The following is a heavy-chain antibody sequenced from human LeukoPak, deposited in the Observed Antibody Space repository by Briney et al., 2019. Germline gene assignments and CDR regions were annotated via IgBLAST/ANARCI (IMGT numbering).Heavy chain of an antibody. CDR1: GGPISIYY. J-gene: IGHJ2*01. Sequence: SETLSLTRTVSGGPISIYYWSWIRHPPGKALEWIGYIYYSGSTNYNPSLKSRVTISVDTSKNQFSLKLSSVTAADSAVYYCARVLWYFDLWGRGTLVTVSS. CDR3: ARVLWYFDL. V-gene: IGHV4-59*01. CDR2: IYYSGST.